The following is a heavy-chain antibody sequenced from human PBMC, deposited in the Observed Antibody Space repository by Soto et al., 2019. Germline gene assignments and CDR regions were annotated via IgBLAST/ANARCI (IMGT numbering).Heavy chain of an antibody. CDR3: AKVLDTAMVGGDYYYYGMDV. Sequence: GGSLRLSCAAPGFTFSSYAMSWVRQAPGKGLEWVSAISGSGGSTYYADSVKGRFTISRDNSKNTLYLQMNSLRAEDTAVYYCAKVLDTAMVGGDYYYYGMDVWGQGTTVTVS. V-gene: IGHV3-23*01. CDR1: GFTFSSYA. J-gene: IGHJ6*02. D-gene: IGHD5-18*01. CDR2: ISGSGGST.